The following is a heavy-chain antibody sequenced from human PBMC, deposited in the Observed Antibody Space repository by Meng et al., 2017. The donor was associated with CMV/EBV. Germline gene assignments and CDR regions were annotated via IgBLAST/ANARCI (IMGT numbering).Heavy chain of an antibody. Sequence: SETLSLTCTVSGGSVSSGSYYWSWIRQPPGKGLEWIGYIYYSGSTNYNPSLKSRVTISVDTSKNQFSLKLSSVTAADTAVYYCARVDYDFWSGYYSYYFDYWGQGTLVTVSS. D-gene: IGHD3-3*01. V-gene: IGHV4-61*01. CDR3: ARVDYDFWSGYYSYYFDY. CDR1: GGSVSSGSYY. CDR2: IYYSGST. J-gene: IGHJ4*02.